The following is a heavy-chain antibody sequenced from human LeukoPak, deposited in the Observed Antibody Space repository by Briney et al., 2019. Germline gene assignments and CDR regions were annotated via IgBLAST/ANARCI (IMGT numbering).Heavy chain of an antibody. CDR2: IYYSGST. CDR3: ASRSSGYSSGWLVFDY. J-gene: IGHJ4*02. V-gene: IGHV4-39*01. CDR1: GGSISNSGYY. D-gene: IGHD6-19*01. Sequence: PSETLSLTCSVSGGSISNSGYYWGWIRQPPGKGLEWIGSIYYSGSTYYNPSLKSRVTISVDPSKNQFSLKLSSVTAADPAVYYCASRSSGYSSGWLVFDYWGQGTLVTVSS.